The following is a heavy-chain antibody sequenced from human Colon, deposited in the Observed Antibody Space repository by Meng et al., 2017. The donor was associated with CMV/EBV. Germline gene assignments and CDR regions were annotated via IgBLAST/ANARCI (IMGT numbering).Heavy chain of an antibody. J-gene: IGHJ4*02. CDR2: IYVDGST. D-gene: IGHD3-16*01. V-gene: IGHV3-53*01. CDR3: ARDLGGGDYFDY. Sequence: QLEEFGGGLIQPGGSMGLSCAAFGLSVSRNYMSWVRQAPGKGLEWVSVIYVDGSTYYAESVRGRFTISRDSSTNTVHLHLNSLRDDDSAVYYCARDLGGGDYFDYWGQGTLVTVSS. CDR1: GLSVSRNY.